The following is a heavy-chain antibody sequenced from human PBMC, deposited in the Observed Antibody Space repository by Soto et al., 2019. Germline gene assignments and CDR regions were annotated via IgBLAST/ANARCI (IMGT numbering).Heavy chain of an antibody. V-gene: IGHV1-46*01. Sequence: ASVKVSCKASGYSFVNQYMHWVRQAPGQGLEWMGMINPNVGSTNYAQEFQGRVTVTRDTSTSTVYMELSSLRSEDTAIYYCVRDHSKSYCLQHWGQGSLVTVSS. J-gene: IGHJ1*01. D-gene: IGHD2-8*02. CDR2: INPNVGST. CDR1: GYSFVNQY. CDR3: VRDHSKSYCLQH.